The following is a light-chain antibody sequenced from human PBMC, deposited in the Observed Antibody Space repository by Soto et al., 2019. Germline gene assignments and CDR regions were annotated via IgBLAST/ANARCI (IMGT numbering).Light chain of an antibody. J-gene: IGLJ1*01. CDR2: GNS. V-gene: IGLV1-40*01. CDR3: QPYDSSLSGYV. Sequence: VLTQPPSVSGAPGQRVTISCTGSSSNIGAGYDVHWYQQLPGTAPKLLIYGNSNRPSGVPDRFSGSKSGTSAPLAITGLQAEDEADYYCQPYDSSLSGYVFGTGTKVTVL. CDR1: SSNIGAGYD.